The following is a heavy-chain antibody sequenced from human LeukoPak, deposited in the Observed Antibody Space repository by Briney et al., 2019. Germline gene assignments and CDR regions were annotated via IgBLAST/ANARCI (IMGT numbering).Heavy chain of an antibody. V-gene: IGHV3-49*04. J-gene: IGHJ4*02. Sequence: PGRSLPLSCPASVFPSGDYAMSGVRPAPGKGREWVGLIRSKAYGGTTEYAASVKGRFTISRDDSKSIAYLQMNSLKTEDTAVYYCTRGAVGATTFFDYWGQETLVTVSS. CDR2: IRSKAYGGTT. D-gene: IGHD1-26*01. CDR1: VFPSGDYA. CDR3: TRGAVGATTFFDY.